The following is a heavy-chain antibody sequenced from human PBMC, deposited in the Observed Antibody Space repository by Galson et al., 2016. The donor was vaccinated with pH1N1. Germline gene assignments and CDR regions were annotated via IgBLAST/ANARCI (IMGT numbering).Heavy chain of an antibody. CDR2: IIPIVGMA. CDR3: ATCYSSSWYHQYFQH. D-gene: IGHD6-13*01. CDR1: GGTFSSYG. Sequence: SVKVSCKASGGTFSSYGISWVRQAPGQGLEWMGGIIPIVGMANYAQKSQGRVTMTADISTTTAYMELSSLRSEDTAVYYCATCYSSSWYHQYFQHWGQGSLVTVSS. J-gene: IGHJ1*01. V-gene: IGHV1-69*10.